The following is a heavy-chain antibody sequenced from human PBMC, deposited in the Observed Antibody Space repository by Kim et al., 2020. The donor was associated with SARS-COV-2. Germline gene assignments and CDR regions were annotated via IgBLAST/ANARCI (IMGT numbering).Heavy chain of an antibody. CDR3: AKGGEYCSGGSCHSGDGWFDR. CDR1: KFPFTRSA. CDR2: ISDNGDSK. Sequence: GGSLRLSCVASKFPFTRSAMSWVRRAPGKGLEWISSISDNGDSKYYIDSVEGRFTISRDNSKNTLYLQMNNLRAEDTAVYHCAKGGEYCSGGSCHSGDGWFDRWGQGTVVTVSS. D-gene: IGHD2-15*01. V-gene: IGHV3-23*01. J-gene: IGHJ5*02.